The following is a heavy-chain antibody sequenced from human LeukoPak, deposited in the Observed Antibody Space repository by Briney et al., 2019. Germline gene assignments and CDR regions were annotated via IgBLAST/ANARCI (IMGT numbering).Heavy chain of an antibody. D-gene: IGHD1-26*01. Sequence: PSETLSLTCAVYGGSFSGYYWSWIRQPPGKGLEWIGEINHSGSTNYNPSLKSRVTISVDTSKNQFSLKLSSVTAADTAVYYCARAWAWSYGVFAFFDYWGQGTLVTVSP. CDR2: INHSGST. CDR1: GGSFSGYY. J-gene: IGHJ4*02. CDR3: ARAWAWSYGVFAFFDY. V-gene: IGHV4-34*01.